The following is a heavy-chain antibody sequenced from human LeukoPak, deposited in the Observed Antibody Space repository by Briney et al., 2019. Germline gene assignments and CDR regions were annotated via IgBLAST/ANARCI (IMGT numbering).Heavy chain of an antibody. V-gene: IGHV3-30*18. J-gene: IGHJ6*02. CDR1: DFSFSNYG. Sequence: GGPLRLSCAASDFSFSNYGMHWVRQAPGKGLEWVAVILYDGNNKHYAESVKGRFTISRDNSNNMLYLQMNSLRPEDTAVYYCGKDRLFGSGLNGPHYYYGMDVWGQGTTVTVSS. D-gene: IGHD1-26*01. CDR2: ILYDGNNK. CDR3: GKDRLFGSGLNGPHYYYGMDV.